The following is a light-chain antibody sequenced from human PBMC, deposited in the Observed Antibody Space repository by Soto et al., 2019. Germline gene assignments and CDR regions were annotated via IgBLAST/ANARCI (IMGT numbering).Light chain of an antibody. CDR1: QSVSSSY. Sequence: EIVLTQSPGTLSLSPGERATLSCRASQSVSSSYLDWYQPTSGQAPRLLIYGASSSATGIPARFSGSGSWTAFNLTISRLEPEALAVYDCQPYGSSPWTFGQGTKVEIK. V-gene: IGKV3-20*01. CDR2: GAS. J-gene: IGKJ1*01. CDR3: QPYGSSPWT.